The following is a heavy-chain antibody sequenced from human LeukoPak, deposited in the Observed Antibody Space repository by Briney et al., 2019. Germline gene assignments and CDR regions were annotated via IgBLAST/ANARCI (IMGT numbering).Heavy chain of an antibody. CDR3: AKGVVPAAPFDY. CDR1: GYTFTSYD. J-gene: IGHJ4*02. D-gene: IGHD2-2*01. CDR2: MNPNSGNT. V-gene: IGHV1-8*01. Sequence: GASVKVSCKASGYTFTSYDINWVRQATGQGLEWMGWMNPNSGNTGYAQKFQGRVTMTRNTSISTAYMELSSLRTEDTALYYCAKGVVPAAPFDYWGQGTLVTVSS.